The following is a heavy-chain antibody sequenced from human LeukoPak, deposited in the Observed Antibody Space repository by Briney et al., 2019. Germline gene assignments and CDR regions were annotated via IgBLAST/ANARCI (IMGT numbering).Heavy chain of an antibody. Sequence: ASVKVSCKPSGYASNAYGISWVRQAPGRGLEWLGWISGYNYNTNYAQMFRGRATMTIDTSTITAYMELRSLTSDDTAVYYCARDKSVATAPRHPFDYWGQGTLITVSS. D-gene: IGHD5-12*01. J-gene: IGHJ4*02. CDR3: ARDKSVATAPRHPFDY. CDR2: ISGYNYNT. V-gene: IGHV1-18*01. CDR1: GYASNAYG.